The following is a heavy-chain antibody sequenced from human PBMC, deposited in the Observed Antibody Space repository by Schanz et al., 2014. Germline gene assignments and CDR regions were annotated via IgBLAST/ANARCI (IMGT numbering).Heavy chain of an antibody. V-gene: IGHV3-23*01. J-gene: IGHJ4*02. CDR3: ARWFLIRGVILDS. D-gene: IGHD3-10*01. CDR2: INTSGDST. Sequence: EVKLLESGGTLVRPGGSLRLSCAASGFTFSTYAMAWVRQAPGKGLEWVSSINTSGDSTYYADSVKGRFTISRDNSRVTVYLQMNSLRADDAAMYYCARWFLIRGVILDSWGQGTLVTVSS. CDR1: GFTFSTYA.